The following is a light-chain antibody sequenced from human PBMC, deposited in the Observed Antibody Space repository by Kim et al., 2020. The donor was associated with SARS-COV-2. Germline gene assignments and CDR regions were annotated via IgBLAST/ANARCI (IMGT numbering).Light chain of an antibody. CDR3: QQYTTYSWT. CDR1: QSIDRW. J-gene: IGKJ1*01. V-gene: IGKV1-5*03. Sequence: ASVGDRVTITCLASQSIDRWLAWHQQKPGKAPKLLIYEASSLETGVPSRFSGSGSGTEFTLTISSLQPEDFATYFCQQYTTYSWTFGQGTKVDIK. CDR2: EAS.